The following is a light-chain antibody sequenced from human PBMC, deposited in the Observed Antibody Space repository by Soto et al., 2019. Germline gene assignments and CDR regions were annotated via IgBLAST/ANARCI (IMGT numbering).Light chain of an antibody. J-gene: IGLJ3*02. Sequence: QSVLTQPPSASGTPWQRVTISCSGSSSNIGSNFVYWYQQFPGTAPKLLIYRNNQRPSGVPDRFSGSKSGTSASLAISGLPSEDEADYYCAAWDDSLSGWVFGGGTKLTVL. CDR3: AAWDDSLSGWV. CDR2: RNN. V-gene: IGLV1-47*01. CDR1: SSNIGSNF.